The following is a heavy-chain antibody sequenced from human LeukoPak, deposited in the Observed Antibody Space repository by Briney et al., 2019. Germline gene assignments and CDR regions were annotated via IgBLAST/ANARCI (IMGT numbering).Heavy chain of an antibody. V-gene: IGHV3-48*01. CDR2: ISSSSSTI. CDR1: GFTFSNAW. J-gene: IGHJ4*02. D-gene: IGHD6-13*01. CDR3: VLGAAGTPFDY. Sequence: GGSLRLSCAASGFTFSNAWMNWVRQASGKGLEWVSYISSSSSTIYYADSVKGRFTISRDNAKNSLYLQMNTLRAEDTAVYYCVLGAAGTPFDYWGQGTLVTVSS.